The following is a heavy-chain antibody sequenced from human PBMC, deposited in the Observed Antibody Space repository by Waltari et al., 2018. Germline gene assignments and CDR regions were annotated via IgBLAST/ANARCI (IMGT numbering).Heavy chain of an antibody. CDR3: AAASSTSSPGNMSFYAMDV. Sequence: QMQLVQSGPEVKKPGTSVKVSCKASGFTFSDSAMQWVQQARGQRLEWIGWTVVGSGSTHYAQKFQERVTIVRDMATSTAYMELNRLRPDDTAAYYCAAASSTSSPGNMSFYAMDVWGQGTTVTVAS. CDR2: TVVGSGST. CDR1: GFTFSDSA. D-gene: IGHD6-6*01. V-gene: IGHV1-58*02. J-gene: IGHJ6*02.